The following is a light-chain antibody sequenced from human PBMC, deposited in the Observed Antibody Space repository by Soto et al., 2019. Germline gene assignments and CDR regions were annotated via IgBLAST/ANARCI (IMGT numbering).Light chain of an antibody. CDR1: SSDVGAYNS. CDR3: SSYTFTSTLYV. Sequence: QSVLAQPASVSGSPGQSITISCTGTSSDVGAYNSVSWYQQHPGKAPKLMIYEVTKRPSGVSNRFSGSKSGNTASLTISGLQAEDEADYYCSSYTFTSTLYVFGTGTKVTVL. CDR2: EVT. J-gene: IGLJ1*01. V-gene: IGLV2-14*01.